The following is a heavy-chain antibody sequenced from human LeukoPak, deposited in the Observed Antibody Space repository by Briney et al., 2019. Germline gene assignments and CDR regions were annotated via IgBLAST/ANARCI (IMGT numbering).Heavy chain of an antibody. CDR2: IYHSGST. CDR1: GGSISSSSYY. D-gene: IGHD5-12*01. Sequence: PSETLSLTCAVYGGSISSSSYYWGWIRQPPGKGLEWIGSIYHSGSTNYNPSLKSRVTISLDTSKNQFSLKLNSVTDADTAVYYCAWHTGYSGLGPYWGQGTLVTVSS. CDR3: AWHTGYSGLGPY. V-gene: IGHV4-39*01. J-gene: IGHJ4*02.